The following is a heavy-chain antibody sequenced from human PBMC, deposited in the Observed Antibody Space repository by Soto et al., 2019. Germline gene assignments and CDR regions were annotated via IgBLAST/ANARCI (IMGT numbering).Heavy chain of an antibody. CDR3: ARYRDTTTTVWFDP. J-gene: IGHJ5*02. CDR2: IHAGNGHT. CDR1: GYTFIDYG. V-gene: IGHV1-3*01. D-gene: IGHD4-17*01. Sequence: QVQLVQSGAEVKKPGASVKISCKPSGYTFIDYGIHWLRQAPGQSLEWMGWIHAGNGHTRYSEKLQGRVTITRDTSASTAYMELSSLTSEDTAVYYCARYRDTTTTVWFDPCGQGTLVTVSS.